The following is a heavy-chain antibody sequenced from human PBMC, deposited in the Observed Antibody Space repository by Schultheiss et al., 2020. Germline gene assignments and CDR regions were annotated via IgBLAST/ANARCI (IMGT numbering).Heavy chain of an antibody. D-gene: IGHD3-22*01. V-gene: IGHV3-33*01. J-gene: IGHJ3*02. CDR3: ARDYYDSSGRNDAFDI. Sequence: GGSLRLSCAASRFTFSSYGMHWVRQAPGKGLEWVAVIWYDGSNKYYADSVKGRFTISRDNSKNTLYLQMNSLRAEDTAVYYCARDYYDSSGRNDAFDIWGQGTMVTV. CDR1: RFTFSSYG. CDR2: IWYDGSNK.